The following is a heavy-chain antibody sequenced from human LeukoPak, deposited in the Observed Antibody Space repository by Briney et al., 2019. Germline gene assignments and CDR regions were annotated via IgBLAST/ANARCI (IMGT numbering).Heavy chain of an antibody. CDR2: FHYYGTT. V-gene: IGHV4-39*01. J-gene: IGHJ5*02. CDR1: GGSISSRPYS. CDR3: TTQPTGFPNWVDP. Sequence: SETLSLTCTVSGGSISSRPYSWGWTRQPPGKRLEWIGTFHYYGTTYYNPSLESRVTISVDTSKNQFSLNLRSVTAADTAVYYCTTQPTGFPNWVDPWGQGTLVTVSS. D-gene: IGHD2-8*02.